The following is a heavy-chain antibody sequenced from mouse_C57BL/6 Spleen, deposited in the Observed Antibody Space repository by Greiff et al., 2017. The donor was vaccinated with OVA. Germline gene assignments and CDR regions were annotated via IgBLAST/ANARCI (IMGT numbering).Heavy chain of an antibody. D-gene: IGHD1-1*01. Sequence: QVQLKESGPELVKPGASVKISCKASGYAFSSSWMNWVKQRPGKGLEWIGRIYPGDGDTNYNGKFKGKATLTADKSSSTAYMQLSSLTSEDSAVYFCARFTTVPYYYAMDYWGQGTSVTVSS. J-gene: IGHJ4*01. CDR1: GYAFSSSW. V-gene: IGHV1-82*01. CDR3: ARFTTVPYYYAMDY. CDR2: IYPGDGDT.